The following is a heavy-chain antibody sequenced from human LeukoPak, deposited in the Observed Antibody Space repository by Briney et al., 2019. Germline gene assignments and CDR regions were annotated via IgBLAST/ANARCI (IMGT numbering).Heavy chain of an antibody. D-gene: IGHD6-6*01. CDR3: ARRSSSGSGFDY. Sequence: GGSLRLSCAASGFTFDHYGLTWVRQAPGKGLEWLSGINWNGDTTIYADSVKGRLTISRDNAKSSLYLQMDSLRVEDTASYYCARRSSSGSGFDYWGQGTLVTVSS. V-gene: IGHV3-20*04. CDR2: INWNGDTT. CDR1: GFTFDHYG. J-gene: IGHJ4*02.